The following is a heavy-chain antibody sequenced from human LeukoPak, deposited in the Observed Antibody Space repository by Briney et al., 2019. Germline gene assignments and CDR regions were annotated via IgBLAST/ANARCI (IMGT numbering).Heavy chain of an antibody. D-gene: IGHD2-21*02. CDR3: ARDRVTLTTFQYDWFDP. CDR1: GYTFSGHY. J-gene: IGHJ5*02. V-gene: IGHV1-2*02. Sequence: ASVKISCKASGYTFSGHYIHWVRQAPGQGLEWMGVLHPTGSSTNYAQKFQGRVTMTRDTSISTAYMELSRLRSDDTAVYYCARDRVTLTTFQYDWFDPWGQGTLVTVSS. CDR2: LHPTGSST.